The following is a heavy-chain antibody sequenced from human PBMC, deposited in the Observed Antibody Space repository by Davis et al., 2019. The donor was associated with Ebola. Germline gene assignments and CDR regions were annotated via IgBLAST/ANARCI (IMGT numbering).Heavy chain of an antibody. CDR1: GYTFTSYY. CDR2: INPSDGNT. J-gene: IGHJ3*01. CDR3: ARDDTGYSSNLGRFRDHPFDL. Sequence: AASVKVSCKASGYTFTSYYMHWVRQAPGQGLEWMGIINPSDGNTNYAQKFQGRVTMTRDTSTTTVYMELNSLRSEDTAVYYCARDDTGYSSNLGRFRDHPFDLWGQGTMVTVSS. V-gene: IGHV1-46*01. D-gene: IGHD4-11*01.